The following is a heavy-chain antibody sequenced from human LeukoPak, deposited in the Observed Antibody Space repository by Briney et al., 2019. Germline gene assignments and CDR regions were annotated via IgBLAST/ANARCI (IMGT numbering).Heavy chain of an antibody. CDR1: GFAFSDSW. CDR3: ARDTYRFFDL. V-gene: IGHV3-7*01. J-gene: IGHJ2*01. CDR2: IKGDGSAK. Sequence: PGGSLRLSCAASGFAFSDSWMTWIRQAPGKGLEWVAFIKGDGSAKKYVDSVKGRFTISRDNAKNSLFLQMNSLRAEDTAVYYCARDTYRFFDLWGRGTLVTVSS.